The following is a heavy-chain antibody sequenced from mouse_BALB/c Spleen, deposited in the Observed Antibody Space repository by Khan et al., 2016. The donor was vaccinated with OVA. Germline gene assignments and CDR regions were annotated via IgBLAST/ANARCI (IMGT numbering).Heavy chain of an antibody. D-gene: IGHD1-1*01. V-gene: IGHV1S136*01. CDR3: ARDTSSPYYAMDY. Sequence: VQLQQSGPELVKPWASLKMSCKVSGYTFTNYVMHWVKQKPGQGLEWIGYINPYNDGTKYTEKFNGKATLTSDKSSNTAYIELSSLTSDDSAVYYVARDTSSPYYAMDYWGQGTSVTVSS. CDR1: GYTFTNYV. J-gene: IGHJ4*01. CDR2: INPYNDGT.